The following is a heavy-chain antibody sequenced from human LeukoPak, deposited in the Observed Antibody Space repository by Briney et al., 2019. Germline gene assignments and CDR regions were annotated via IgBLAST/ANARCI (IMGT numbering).Heavy chain of an antibody. CDR2: IYYSGSS. J-gene: IGHJ4*02. CDR1: GGSISSYY. D-gene: IGHD6-19*01. CDR3: AREVVAVAGSYFDS. V-gene: IGHV4-59*01. Sequence: SETLSLTCTVSGGSISSYYWTWIRQPPGKGLEWIGYIYYSGSSNYNPSLKRRVTISVDTSKNQFSLKLSSVTAADTAVYFCAREVVAVAGSYFDSWGQGTLVTVSS.